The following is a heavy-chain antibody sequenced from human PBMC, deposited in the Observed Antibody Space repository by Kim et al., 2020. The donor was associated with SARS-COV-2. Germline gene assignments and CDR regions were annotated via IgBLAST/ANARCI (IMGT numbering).Heavy chain of an antibody. V-gene: IGHV3-11*04. J-gene: IGHJ4*02. CDR3: ARKPAWEIDY. Sequence: TSYSDSVKGRFTSSRDTAKNSLFLQMNSLRDVDTAIYYCARKPAWEIDYWGQGTLVTVSS. D-gene: IGHD1-26*01. CDR2: T.